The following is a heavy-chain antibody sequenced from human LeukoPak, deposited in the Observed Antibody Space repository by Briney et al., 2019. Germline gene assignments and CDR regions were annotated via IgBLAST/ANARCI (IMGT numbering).Heavy chain of an antibody. CDR2: IYSGGST. D-gene: IGHD3-22*01. CDR1: GFTVSSNY. Sequence: GGSLRLSCADSGFTVSSNYMSWVRQAPGKGLEGVSVIYSGGSTYYADSVKGRFTISRDNSKNTLYLQMNSLRAEDTAVYYCASTYYYDSSGSRLVDYWGQGTLVTVSS. J-gene: IGHJ4*02. V-gene: IGHV3-53*01. CDR3: ASTYYYDSSGSRLVDY.